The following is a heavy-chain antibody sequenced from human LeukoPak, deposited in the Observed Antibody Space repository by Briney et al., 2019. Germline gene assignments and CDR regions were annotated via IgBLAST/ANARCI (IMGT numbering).Heavy chain of an antibody. CDR1: GYTFTGYY. D-gene: IGHD4-17*01. CDR3: ARLTTVTKKVRYYYMDV. CDR2: INPNSGGT. Sequence: EASVKVSCKASGYTFTGYYMHWVQQAPGQGLEWMGRINPNSGGTNYAQKFQGRVTMTRDTSISTAYMELSRLRSDDTAVYYCARLTTVTKKVRYYYMDVXGKGTTVTVSS. J-gene: IGHJ6*03. V-gene: IGHV1-2*06.